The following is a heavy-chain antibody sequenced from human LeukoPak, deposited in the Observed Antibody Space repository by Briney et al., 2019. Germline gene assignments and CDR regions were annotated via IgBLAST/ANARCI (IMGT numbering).Heavy chain of an antibody. J-gene: IGHJ4*02. Sequence: SQTLSLTCVISGVSVSSNIATWNWLRPSPSRGLEWLGRTYYRSQWYYDYAVSVRSRITINPDTSKNQFPLQLSSVTPEDTAVYFCARERSSWYYLDYWGQGMLVTVSS. CDR1: GVSVSSNIAT. V-gene: IGHV6-1*01. CDR3: ARERSSWYYLDY. CDR2: TYYRSQWYY. D-gene: IGHD6-13*01.